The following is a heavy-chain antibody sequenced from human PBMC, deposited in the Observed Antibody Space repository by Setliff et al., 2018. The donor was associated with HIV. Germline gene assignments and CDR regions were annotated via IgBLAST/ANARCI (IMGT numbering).Heavy chain of an antibody. J-gene: IGHJ5*02. Sequence: GASVKVSCKASGYTFTNYDINWVRQATGQGLEWMGWMNPNSGNTGYAQKFQGRVTMTRNTSISTAYMELSSLRSEDTAVYYCARCSYVWGSYRMQPWGQGTLVTVPQ. CDR3: ARCSYVWGSYRMQP. CDR1: GYTFTNYD. CDR2: MNPNSGNT. D-gene: IGHD3-16*02. V-gene: IGHV1-8*02.